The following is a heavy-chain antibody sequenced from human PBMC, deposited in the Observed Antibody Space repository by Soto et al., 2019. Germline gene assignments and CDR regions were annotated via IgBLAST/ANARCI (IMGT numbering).Heavy chain of an antibody. CDR2: ISGGGGAT. CDR1: GFTFNTYA. J-gene: IGHJ4*02. Sequence: TGGSLRLSCAASGFTFNTYAMNWVRQAPGKGLEWVSTISGGGGATYDVDSVKGRVTISRDNSKSTLYLQMNSLRAEDTAVYFCAKDQTYSGYCIVDYWGQGTLVTVSS. D-gene: IGHD1-26*01. CDR3: AKDQTYSGYCIVDY. V-gene: IGHV3-23*01.